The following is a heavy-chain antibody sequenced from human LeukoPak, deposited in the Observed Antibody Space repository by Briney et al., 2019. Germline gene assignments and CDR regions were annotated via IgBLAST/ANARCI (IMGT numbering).Heavy chain of an antibody. CDR2: INPNSGGT. J-gene: IGHJ4*02. Sequence: ASVKVSCKASGYTFTGYYMHWVRQAPGQGLEGMGWINPNSGGTNYAQKFQGRVTMTTDTSISTAYMELSRLRSDDTAVYYCARGRLRLGELSFWGQGTLVTVSS. CDR1: GYTFTGYY. D-gene: IGHD3-16*02. CDR3: ARGRLRLGELSF. V-gene: IGHV1-2*02.